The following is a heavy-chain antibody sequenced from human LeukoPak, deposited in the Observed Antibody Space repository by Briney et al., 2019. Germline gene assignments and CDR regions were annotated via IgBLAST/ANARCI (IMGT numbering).Heavy chain of an antibody. CDR2: INKDGRST. Sequence: PGRSLRLSCAASGMIFNNHWMHWVRQAPGKGLVWVARINKDGRSTTYADSVKGRFTISRDNAKNTLSLQMNSLRAEDTALYYCVRDVRGIGQDYYYMDVWGKGTTVTVSS. CDR3: VRDVRGIGQDYYYMDV. CDR1: GMIFNNHW. V-gene: IGHV3-74*01. D-gene: IGHD3/OR15-3a*01. J-gene: IGHJ6*03.